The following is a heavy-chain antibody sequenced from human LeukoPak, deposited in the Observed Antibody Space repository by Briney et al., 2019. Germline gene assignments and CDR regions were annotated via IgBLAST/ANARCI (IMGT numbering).Heavy chain of an antibody. CDR1: GDSVSSNSAA. Sequence: SQTLSLTCAISGDSVSSNSAAWNWIRQSPSRGLEWLGRTYYRSKWYNDYAVSVKSRITINPDTSKNQFSLQLNSVTPEDTAVYYCARDLEDGYNPTYYYYGMDVWGQGTTVTVSS. V-gene: IGHV6-1*01. J-gene: IGHJ6*02. D-gene: IGHD5-24*01. CDR2: TYYRSKWYN. CDR3: ARDLEDGYNPTYYYYGMDV.